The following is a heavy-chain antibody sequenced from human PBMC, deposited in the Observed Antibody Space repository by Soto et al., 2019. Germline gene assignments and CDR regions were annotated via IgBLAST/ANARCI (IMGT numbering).Heavy chain of an antibody. J-gene: IGHJ4*02. V-gene: IGHV1-18*01. CDR1: GYSFTSYG. Sequence: ASVKVSCKASGYSFTSYGFSWVRQAPGQGLEWMGWISPYNGKTNYVQKLQGRVTMTTDASTSTAYMELRSLRSDDTAVYYCARDWKEKVGTTFYYWGQGTLVTVS. D-gene: IGHD1-26*01. CDR3: ARDWKEKVGTTFYY. CDR2: ISPYNGKT.